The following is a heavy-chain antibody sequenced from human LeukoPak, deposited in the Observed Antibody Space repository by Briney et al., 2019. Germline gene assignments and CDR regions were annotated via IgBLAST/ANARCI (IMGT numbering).Heavy chain of an antibody. CDR2: IYYSGST. Sequence: SETLSLTRTVSGGSISSYYWSWIRQPPGKGLEWIGYIYYSGSTNYNPSLKSRVTISVDTSKNQFSLKLSSVTAADTAVYYGARADYSSGWNDWFDPWGQGTLVTVSS. D-gene: IGHD6-19*01. V-gene: IGHV4-59*01. CDR3: ARADYSSGWNDWFDP. J-gene: IGHJ5*02. CDR1: GGSISSYY.